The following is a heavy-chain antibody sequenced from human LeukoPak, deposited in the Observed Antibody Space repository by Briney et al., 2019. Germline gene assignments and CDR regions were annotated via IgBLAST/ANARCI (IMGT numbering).Heavy chain of an antibody. J-gene: IGHJ3*02. V-gene: IGHV3-48*03. CDR2: ISSSGSTT. Sequence: AGGSLRLSCVGSGFTFSSYEVNWVRQAPGKGLEWVSYISSSGSTTYNADSVKGRFIISRDNSKNSLYLQMNSLRAEDTAIYYCTRDLMGATSDAFDIWGQGTLVTVSS. CDR3: TRDLMGATSDAFDI. D-gene: IGHD1-26*01. CDR1: GFTFSSYE.